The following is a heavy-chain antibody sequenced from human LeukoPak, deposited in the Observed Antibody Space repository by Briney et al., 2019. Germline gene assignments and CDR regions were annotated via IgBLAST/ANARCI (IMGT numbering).Heavy chain of an antibody. CDR2: VSAYGDNT. D-gene: IGHD2-15*01. CDR1: GYTFTNYG. V-gene: IGHV1-18*01. J-gene: IGHJ4*02. Sequence: DSVKVSCKTSGYTFTNYGITWVRQAPGQRLEWMGWVSAYGDNTNYVQKVQGRVTMTTDTSTSTAYMELRSLRFDDTAVYYCARDCIGCHGFDHWGQGTLVTVSS. CDR3: ARDCIGCHGFDH.